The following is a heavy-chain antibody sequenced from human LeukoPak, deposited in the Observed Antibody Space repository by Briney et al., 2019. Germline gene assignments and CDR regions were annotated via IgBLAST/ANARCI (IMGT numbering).Heavy chain of an antibody. Sequence: SVKVSCKASGGTFSSYAISWVRRAPGQGLEWMGGIIPIFGTANYAQKFQGRVTITADESTSTAYRELSSLRSEDTAVYYCARVRKSTAMADFDYWGQGTLVTVSS. CDR1: GGTFSSYA. V-gene: IGHV1-69*13. CDR3: ARVRKSTAMADFDY. D-gene: IGHD5-18*01. CDR2: IIPIFGTA. J-gene: IGHJ4*02.